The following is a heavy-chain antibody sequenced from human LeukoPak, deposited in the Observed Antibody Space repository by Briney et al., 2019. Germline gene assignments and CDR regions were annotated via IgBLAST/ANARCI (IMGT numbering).Heavy chain of an antibody. D-gene: IGHD3-3*01. Sequence: SETLSLTCTVSGGSISSHYWSWIRQPPGKGLEWIGYIYYSGSTNYNPSLKSRVTISVDTSKNQFSLKLSSVTVADTAVYYCARVGRSGYTFDYWGQGTLVTVSS. CDR2: IYYSGST. CDR1: GGSISSHY. CDR3: ARVGRSGYTFDY. V-gene: IGHV4-59*11. J-gene: IGHJ4*02.